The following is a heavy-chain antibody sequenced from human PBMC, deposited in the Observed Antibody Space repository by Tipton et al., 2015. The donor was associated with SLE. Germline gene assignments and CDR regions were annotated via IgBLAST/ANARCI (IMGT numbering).Heavy chain of an antibody. CDR2: ITHSGSI. Sequence: TLSLTCGVHGGSFSGYYWTWIRQPPGKGLEWIGEITHSGSIYSNPSLQSRVTISADRSKNQFSLKLSSVTAADTAVYYCARGGEYGSSWYPRYYYYMDVWGKGTTVTVSS. CDR3: ARGGEYGSSWYPRYYYYMDV. CDR1: GGSFSGYY. J-gene: IGHJ6*03. D-gene: IGHD6-13*01. V-gene: IGHV4-34*01.